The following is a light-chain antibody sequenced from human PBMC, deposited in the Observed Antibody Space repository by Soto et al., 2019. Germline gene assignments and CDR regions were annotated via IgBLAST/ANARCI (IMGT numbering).Light chain of an antibody. V-gene: IGKV1-5*01. CDR1: QSISRC. CDR3: QQYNSNSLT. CDR2: AVS. J-gene: IGKJ4*01. Sequence: DIQMTQSPSSLSASVGDRVTITCRASQSISRCLAWYQQKPGQAPKLLIYAVSNLESGVPSRFSGSGSGTEFTLTISSLQPDDFATYYCQQYNSNSLTFGGGTKVEIK.